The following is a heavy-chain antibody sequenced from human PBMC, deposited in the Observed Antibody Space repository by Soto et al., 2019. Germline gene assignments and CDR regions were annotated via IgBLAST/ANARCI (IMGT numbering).Heavy chain of an antibody. V-gene: IGHV1-18*01. CDR1: GYTFTSYG. CDR3: ARDITIFGVVTAFDI. J-gene: IGHJ3*02. Sequence: ASVKVSCKASGYTFTSYGISWVRQAPGQGLEWMGWISAYNGNTNYAQKPQGRVTMTTDTSTSTAYMELRSLRSDDTAVYYCARDITIFGVVTAFDIWGQGTMVTVSS. D-gene: IGHD3-3*01. CDR2: ISAYNGNT.